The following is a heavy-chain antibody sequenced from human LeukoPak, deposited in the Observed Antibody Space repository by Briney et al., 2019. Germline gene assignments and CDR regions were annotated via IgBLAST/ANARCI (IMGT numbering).Heavy chain of an antibody. V-gene: IGHV4-4*02. CDR1: GGSISNTSW. D-gene: IGHD2-8*01. CDR3: SRENGAFSPFGY. CDR2: ISLSVLT. Sequence: SETLSLTCGVSGGSISNTSWWSWVRQPPGQGLECIGEISLSVLTNYNPSLNSRVTVSLDKSKNHLSLNLTSVTAADTAVYYCSRENGAFSPFGYWGQGTLVTVSS. J-gene: IGHJ4*02.